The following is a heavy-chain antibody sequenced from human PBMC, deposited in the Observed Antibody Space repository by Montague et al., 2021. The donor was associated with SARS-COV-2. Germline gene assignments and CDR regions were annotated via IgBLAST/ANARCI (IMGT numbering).Heavy chain of an antibody. CDR2: TYYRSKWYN. J-gene: IGHJ4*02. D-gene: IGHD2-2*01. CDR1: GDRVSSNLAT. Sequence: CAISGDRVSSNLATWNWIRQSPSRGLEWLGRTYYRSKWYNDYAESVKSRITIDPDTSKHQFSLHLNSVTPEDTAVYYCARIPVGSKYYFDFWGQGTLVTVSS. CDR3: ARIPVGSKYYFDF. V-gene: IGHV6-1*01.